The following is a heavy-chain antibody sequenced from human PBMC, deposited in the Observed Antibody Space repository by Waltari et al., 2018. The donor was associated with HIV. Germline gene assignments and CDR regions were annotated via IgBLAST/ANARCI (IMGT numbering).Heavy chain of an antibody. Sequence: QAQLVQSGAEVKKSGASVKVSCTASGYTFTNHDINWVRQATGQGLEWMGWINPNSGNTGYAQKFQGRVTMTRNTSISTAYMELSSLNSEDTAVYYCARGLSGATTLSDYWGQGTLVTVSS. D-gene: IGHD1-26*01. J-gene: IGHJ4*02. V-gene: IGHV1-8*01. CDR2: INPNSGNT. CDR1: GYTFTNHD. CDR3: ARGLSGATTLSDY.